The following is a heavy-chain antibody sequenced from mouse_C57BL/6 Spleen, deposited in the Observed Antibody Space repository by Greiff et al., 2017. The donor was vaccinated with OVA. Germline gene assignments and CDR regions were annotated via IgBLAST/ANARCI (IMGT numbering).Heavy chain of an antibody. V-gene: IGHV1-47*01. CDR3: ARRGTGHFDY. CDR1: GYTFTTYP. CDR2: FHPYNDDT. J-gene: IGHJ2*01. Sequence: QVQLQQSGAELVKPGASVKMSCKASGYTFTTYPIEWMKQNHGKSLEWIGNFHPYNDDTKYNEKFKGKATLTVENSYSTVYLELSRVTSYDAAGYYCARRGTGHFDYWGQGTTLTVSS. D-gene: IGHD4-1*01.